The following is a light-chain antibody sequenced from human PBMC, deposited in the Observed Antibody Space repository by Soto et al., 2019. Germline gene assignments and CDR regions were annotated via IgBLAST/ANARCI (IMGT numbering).Light chain of an antibody. CDR3: QQYGRSSLT. J-gene: IGKJ4*01. CDR1: QSVGTS. Sequence: EIVMTQSPATLSVSPGERGTLSCRASQSVGTSLAWYQQKPGQAPRLLIYGASNRATGIPDRFSGSGSGTDFTLTISKLEPEDFAVYYCQQYGRSSLTFGGGTKVDIK. CDR2: GAS. V-gene: IGKV3-20*01.